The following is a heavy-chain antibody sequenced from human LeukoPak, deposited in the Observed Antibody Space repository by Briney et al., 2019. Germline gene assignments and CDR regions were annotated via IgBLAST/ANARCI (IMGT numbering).Heavy chain of an antibody. CDR1: GFTFSSYE. CDR3: AREIGRGVISPYFDS. J-gene: IGHJ4*02. V-gene: IGHV3-48*03. Sequence: GGSLRLSCAASGFTFSSYEMNWVRQAPGKGLEWVSYISSSGSTIYYADSVKGRFTISRDNSRSMLYLQMKSLRPEDTAVYYCAREIGRGVISPYFDSWGQGTLVTVSS. D-gene: IGHD3-10*01. CDR2: ISSSGSTI.